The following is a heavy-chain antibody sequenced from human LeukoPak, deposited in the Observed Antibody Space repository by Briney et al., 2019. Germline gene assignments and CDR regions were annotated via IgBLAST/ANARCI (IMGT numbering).Heavy chain of an antibody. Sequence: SQTLSLTCAISGESVSSTGASWNWIRQSPSRGLEWLGRTYYRSQWYYEYALSVKSRIIVAPDTSKNQFSLQLNSVTPEGTAVYYCVRGKYNFDYWGQGSLVTVSS. CDR1: GESVSSTGAS. J-gene: IGHJ4*02. D-gene: IGHD5-24*01. CDR2: TYYRSQWYY. CDR3: VRGKYNFDY. V-gene: IGHV6-1*01.